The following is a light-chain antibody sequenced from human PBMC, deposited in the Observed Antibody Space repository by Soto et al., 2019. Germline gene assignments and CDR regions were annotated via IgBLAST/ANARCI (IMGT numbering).Light chain of an antibody. CDR1: QDIGKD. CDR2: EAS. Sequence: AIQMTQSPSSLSASVGDTVTFTCRASQDIGKDLGWYQQKPGVAPVLLIYEASTAQSGVPSRFTGSGSGTEFTLTISSLQPEDFATYYCLQDYNYPRTFGQGTRVEIK. V-gene: IGKV1-6*01. CDR3: LQDYNYPRT. J-gene: IGKJ1*01.